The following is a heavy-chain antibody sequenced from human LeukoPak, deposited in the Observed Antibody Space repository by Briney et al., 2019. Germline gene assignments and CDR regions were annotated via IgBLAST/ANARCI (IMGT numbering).Heavy chain of an antibody. D-gene: IGHD3-3*01. CDR3: ARGRRHDFWSGYYYYFDY. CDR1: GGSISSYY. CDR2: IYTSGST. V-gene: IGHV4-4*07. J-gene: IGHJ4*02. Sequence: SETLSLTCTVSGGSISSYYWSWIRQPAGKGLEWIGRIYTSGSTNYNPSLKSRVTMSVDTSKNQFSLKLSSVTAADTAVYYCARGRRHDFWSGYYYYFDYWGQGTLVTVSS.